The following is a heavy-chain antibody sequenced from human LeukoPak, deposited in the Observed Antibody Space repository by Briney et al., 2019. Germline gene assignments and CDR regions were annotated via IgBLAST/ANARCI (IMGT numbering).Heavy chain of an antibody. Sequence: SETLSLTCTVSGGSISSSSYYWGWLRQPPGKGLEWIGSIYYSGSTYYNPSLKSRVTISVDTSKNQFSLKLSSVTAADTAVYYCARANVGAQPWFDPWGQGTLVTVSS. CDR2: IYYSGST. J-gene: IGHJ5*02. D-gene: IGHD1-26*01. CDR3: ARANVGAQPWFDP. V-gene: IGHV4-39*07. CDR1: GGSISSSSYY.